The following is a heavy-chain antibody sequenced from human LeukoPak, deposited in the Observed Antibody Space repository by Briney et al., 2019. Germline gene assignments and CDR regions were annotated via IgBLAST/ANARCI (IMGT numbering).Heavy chain of an antibody. V-gene: IGHV1-69*13. CDR1: GGTFSSYA. J-gene: IGHJ6*03. CDR2: IIPIFGTA. D-gene: IGHD6-13*01. Sequence: ASVKVSCKASGGTFSSYATSWVRQAPGQGLEWMGGIIPIFGTANYAQKFQGRVTITADESTSTAYMELSSLRSEDTAVYYCARGEGSSQYYYYYYMDVWGKGTTVTVSS. CDR3: ARGEGSSQYYYYYYMDV.